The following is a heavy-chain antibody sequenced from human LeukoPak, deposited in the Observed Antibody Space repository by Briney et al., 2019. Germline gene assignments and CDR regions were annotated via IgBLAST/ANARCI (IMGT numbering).Heavy chain of an antibody. CDR1: GGTFSSYA. D-gene: IGHD2-2*01. J-gene: IGHJ5*02. CDR2: IIPIFGTA. CDR3: GRGGGLHCSSTSCYENWFDP. V-gene: IGHV1-69*05. Sequence: SVKVSCKASGGTFSSYAISWVRQAPGQGLEWMGGIIPIFGTANYAQKFQGRVTITTDESTSTAYMELSSLRSEDTAVYYCGRGGGLHCSSTSCYENWFDPWGQGTLVTVSS.